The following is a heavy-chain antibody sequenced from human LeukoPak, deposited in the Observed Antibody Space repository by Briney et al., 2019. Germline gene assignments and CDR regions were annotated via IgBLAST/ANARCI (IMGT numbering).Heavy chain of an antibody. Sequence: ASVKVSCKASGYTFTGYYMHWVRQAPGQGLEWMGWINPNSGGTNYAQKLQGRVTMTTDTSTSTAYMELRSLRSDDTAVYYCARGIRFRYYDSSGQRFHYFDYWGQGTLVTVSS. CDR1: GYTFTGYY. CDR3: ARGIRFRYYDSSGQRFHYFDY. CDR2: INPNSGGT. J-gene: IGHJ4*02. V-gene: IGHV1-2*02. D-gene: IGHD3-22*01.